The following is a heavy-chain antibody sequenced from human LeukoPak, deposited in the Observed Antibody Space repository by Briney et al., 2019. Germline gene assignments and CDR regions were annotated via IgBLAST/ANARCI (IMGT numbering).Heavy chain of an antibody. CDR2: ISGSGGST. V-gene: IGHV3-23*01. Sequence: KGLEWVSAISGSGGSTYYADSVKGRFTISRDNSKNTLYLQMNSLRAEDTAVYYCAKGPQTYSDFWSGYSHYYFAYWGQGTLVIVSS. D-gene: IGHD3-3*01. J-gene: IGHJ4*02. CDR3: AKGPQTYSDFWSGYSHYYFAY.